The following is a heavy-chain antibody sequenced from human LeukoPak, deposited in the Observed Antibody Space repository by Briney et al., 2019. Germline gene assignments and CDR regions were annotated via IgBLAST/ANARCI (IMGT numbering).Heavy chain of an antibody. Sequence: GGSLRLSCAVSGFALRNYAMSWVRQAPGKGLEWVSSTSISGGDTHYTDSVKGWFTISRDNSKNTLYLQMHSLRAEDTAIYYCATEIRPNDYWGQGALVTVSS. J-gene: IGHJ4*02. CDR3: ATEIRPNDY. CDR1: GFALRNYA. V-gene: IGHV3-23*01. D-gene: IGHD4-17*01. CDR2: TSISGGDT.